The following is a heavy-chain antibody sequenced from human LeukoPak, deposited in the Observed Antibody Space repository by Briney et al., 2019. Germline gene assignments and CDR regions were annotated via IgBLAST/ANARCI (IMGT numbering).Heavy chain of an antibody. J-gene: IGHJ4*02. CDR2: IYHSGST. CDR3: ARVQGHSYDSNGYYRYFDY. Sequence: PSETLSLTCAVSDYSISSGYYWGWIRQSPGKGLEWIGSIYHSGSTYYNPSLKSRVTISVDTSKNEFSPKLSSVTAADTAVYFCARVQGHSYDSNGYYRYFDYWGQGTLVTVSS. CDR1: DYSISSGYY. V-gene: IGHV4-38-2*01. D-gene: IGHD3-22*01.